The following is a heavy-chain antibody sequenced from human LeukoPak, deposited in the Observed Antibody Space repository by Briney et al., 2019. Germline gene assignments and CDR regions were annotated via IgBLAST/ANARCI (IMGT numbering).Heavy chain of an antibody. Sequence: PSETLSLTCTISGGSVRRGNYYWTWIRQPAGSGLEWIGRIYTSGTTDYNPSLRTRVTISVDASRNQFSLNLSSVTAADTAVYYCARWSGSVTARNYYYYMDVWGEGTTVTVSS. CDR3: ARWSGSVTARNYYYYMDV. CDR2: IYTSGTT. D-gene: IGHD6-6*01. CDR1: GGSVRRGNYY. V-gene: IGHV4-61*02. J-gene: IGHJ6*03.